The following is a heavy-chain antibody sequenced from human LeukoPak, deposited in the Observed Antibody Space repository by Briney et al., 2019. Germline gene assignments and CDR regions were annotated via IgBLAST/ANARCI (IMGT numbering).Heavy chain of an antibody. Sequence: GGSLRLSCAASGFIFNNYAMSWVRQAPGKGLEWVSAISSSGGSTDYTDSVKGRFTISRDNSKNTLYLQMNSLRAEDTAVYYCAKKMSITAASQVDYWGQGTLVTVSS. CDR1: GFIFNNYA. D-gene: IGHD1-20*01. CDR2: ISSSGGST. V-gene: IGHV3-23*01. J-gene: IGHJ4*02. CDR3: AKKMSITAASQVDY.